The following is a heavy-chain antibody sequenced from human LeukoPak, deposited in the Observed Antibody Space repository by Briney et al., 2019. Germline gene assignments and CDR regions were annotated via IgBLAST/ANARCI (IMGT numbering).Heavy chain of an antibody. D-gene: IGHD5-12*01. J-gene: IGHJ3*02. Sequence: GASVKVSCKASGYTFTGHYMHWVRQAPGQGLEWMGWIYPKTGGTIYAQKFQTRVTMTRDTSITTAFMELNILKSDDTAVYYRVRDGYSGGAFDIWRQGTMVTVCS. CDR3: VRDGYSGGAFDI. CDR2: IYPKTGGT. CDR1: GYTFTGHY. V-gene: IGHV1-2*02.